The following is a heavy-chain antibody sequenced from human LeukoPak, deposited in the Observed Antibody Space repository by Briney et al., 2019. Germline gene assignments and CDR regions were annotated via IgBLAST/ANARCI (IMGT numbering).Heavy chain of an antibody. CDR3: AHTVWSGNYFGY. CDR1: GFTLSTSW. J-gene: IGHJ4*02. CDR2: VNSDGRST. V-gene: IGHV3-74*01. D-gene: IGHD3-3*01. Sequence: GGSLRLSCAAYGFTLSTSWMHWVRHVQGKGLVWVSRVNSDGRSTDYAHSVKGRFTISRDNTKNTLYLQMNSLRVEDTAMYYCAHTVWSGNYFGYWGQGTLVTVSS.